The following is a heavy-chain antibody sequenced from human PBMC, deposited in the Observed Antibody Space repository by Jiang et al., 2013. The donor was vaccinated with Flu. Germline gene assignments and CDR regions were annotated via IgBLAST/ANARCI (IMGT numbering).Heavy chain of an antibody. CDR3: ARIRRGSYYEKWFDA. CDR1: GFSLSTSGMC. D-gene: IGHD1-26*01. J-gene: IGHJ5*02. Sequence: KPTQTLTLTCSFSGFSLSTSGMCVSWIRQPPGKALEWLARIDWDGDEYYSRSLKTRLTISKDTSKNQVVLRMTDMDPVDTATYYCARIRRGSYYEKWFDAWGQGNPGHRLV. V-gene: IGHV2-70*11. CDR2: IDWDGDE.